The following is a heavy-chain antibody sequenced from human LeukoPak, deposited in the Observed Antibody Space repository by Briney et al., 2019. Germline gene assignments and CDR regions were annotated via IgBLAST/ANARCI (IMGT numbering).Heavy chain of an antibody. Sequence: GGSLRLSCAASGFTFSNYWMSWVRQAPGKGLEWVANIKQDGSEKYYADSVKGRFTISRDNSKNTLYLQMNSLRAEDTAVYYCAKGHYRINFDWSHKIFDYWGQGTLLTVSS. V-gene: IGHV3-7*02. D-gene: IGHD3-9*01. CDR2: IKQDGSEK. J-gene: IGHJ4*02. CDR1: GFTFSNYW. CDR3: AKGHYRINFDWSHKIFDY.